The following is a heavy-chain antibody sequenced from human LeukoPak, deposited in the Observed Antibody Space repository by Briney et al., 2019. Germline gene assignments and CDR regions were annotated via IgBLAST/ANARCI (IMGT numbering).Heavy chain of an antibody. D-gene: IGHD3-10*01. CDR3: AKAQYGSGSYYNPDDY. CDR1: GFSISSHW. CDR2: LKEDVSAR. V-gene: IGHV3-7*03. J-gene: IGHJ4*02. Sequence: GGSLRLSCVASGFSISSHWMSWVRQAPGKGLEWVASLKEDVSARNLVDSVKGRFTISRDNSKNTLYLQMNSLRAEDTAVYYCAKAQYGSGSYYNPDDYWGQGTLVTVSS.